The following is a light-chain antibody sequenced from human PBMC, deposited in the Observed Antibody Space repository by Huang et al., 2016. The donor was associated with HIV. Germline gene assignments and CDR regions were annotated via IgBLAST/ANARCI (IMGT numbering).Light chain of an antibody. V-gene: IGKV2-28*01. CDR2: LGS. J-gene: IGKJ3*01. Sequence: DIVMTQSPLSLPVPPGEPASISSRSSQSLLHSNGYNYLDWYRQKPGQSPQLLIYLGSNRASGVPDRFSGSGSGTDFTLKISRVEAEDVGVYYCMQALQTPPFTFGPGTKVDIK. CDR1: QSLLHSNGYNY. CDR3: MQALQTPPFT.